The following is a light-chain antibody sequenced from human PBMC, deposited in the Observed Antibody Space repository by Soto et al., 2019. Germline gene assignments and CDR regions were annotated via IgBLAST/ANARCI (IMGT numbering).Light chain of an antibody. V-gene: IGLV2-8*01. CDR3: CSYVGSSNLI. Sequence: QSALTQPPSASGSPGQSVTISCTGTSSDVGGYKYVSWYQQHPGQAPKLMIYEVSQRPSGVPDRFSGSKSGNTASLTVSGLQAEDEADYYCCSYVGSSNLIFGGGTKLTVL. CDR2: EVS. J-gene: IGLJ2*01. CDR1: SSDVGGYKY.